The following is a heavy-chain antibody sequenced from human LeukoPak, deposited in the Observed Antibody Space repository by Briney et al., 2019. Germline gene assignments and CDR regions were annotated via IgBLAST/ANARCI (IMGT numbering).Heavy chain of an antibody. J-gene: IGHJ4*02. CDR2: IIPSLGTP. D-gene: IGHD6-13*01. Sequence: ASVKVSCKASGGTFSSYAISWVRQAPGQGLEWVGRIIPSLGTPNYAQKFQGRVTITADRSTTTAYMELSSLRFEDTAVYYCARAGSSRFSVPYYFNYWGQGNPVTVSS. CDR3: ARAGSSRFSVPYYFNY. V-gene: IGHV1-69*04. CDR1: GGTFSSYA.